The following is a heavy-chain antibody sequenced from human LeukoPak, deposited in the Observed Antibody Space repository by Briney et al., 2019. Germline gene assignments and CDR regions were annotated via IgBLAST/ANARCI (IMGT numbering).Heavy chain of an antibody. CDR3: ARLSAYYYGSYFYYYMDV. Sequence: GGSLRLSCAASGFTFSPYEMNWVRQSPGKGPEWVANIKQDESERYTVDSVKGRFTISRDNAKNSVYLQMNSLKGEDTALYYCARLSAYYYGSYFYYYMDVWGKGTTVTVSS. CDR2: IKQDESER. J-gene: IGHJ6*03. V-gene: IGHV3-7*01. D-gene: IGHD3-10*01. CDR1: GFTFSPYE.